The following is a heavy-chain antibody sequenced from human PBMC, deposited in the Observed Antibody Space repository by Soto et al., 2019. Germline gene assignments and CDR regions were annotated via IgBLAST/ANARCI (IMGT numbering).Heavy chain of an antibody. CDR1: GGTFSRHA. D-gene: IGHD3-22*01. Sequence: QVPLVQSGAEVRKPGSSVKVSCKASGGTFSRHAISWVRQAPGQGLEWMGGIIPIFGTANHAQKLQGRVTIIADESTSTVYMELSSLRSEDTAMYYCARGWGYDSNDYYYAYWGQGTLVIVSS. J-gene: IGHJ4*02. CDR3: ARGWGYDSNDYYYAY. V-gene: IGHV1-69*01. CDR2: IIPIFGTA.